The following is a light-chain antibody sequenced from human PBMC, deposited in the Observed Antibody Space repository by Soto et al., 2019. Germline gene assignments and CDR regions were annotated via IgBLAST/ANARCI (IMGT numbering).Light chain of an antibody. Sequence: DIQMTQSPSTLSASVGDSVSITCRASQAISGWLAWYQQKPGKAPELLIFDVPISESGVPSRFSGSGSGREYTLTISSLQPDDYATYFCQQYHTYSTFGQGTKVEVK. CDR3: QQYHTYST. CDR1: QAISGW. V-gene: IGKV1-5*01. CDR2: DVP. J-gene: IGKJ1*01.